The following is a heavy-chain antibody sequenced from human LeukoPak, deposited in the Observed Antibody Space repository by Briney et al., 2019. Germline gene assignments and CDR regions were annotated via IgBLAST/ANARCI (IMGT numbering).Heavy chain of an antibody. Sequence: ASVRVSCKASGYTFINYYIYWVRQAPGQGLEWMGLINPGGGSTTYSQKFQGRVTMTRDTSTNTVYMELNSLRSEDTALYYCARARTGDSDYWGQETLVTVSS. CDR1: GYTFINYY. CDR3: ARARTGDSDY. CDR2: INPGGGST. J-gene: IGHJ4*02. D-gene: IGHD7-27*01. V-gene: IGHV1-46*01.